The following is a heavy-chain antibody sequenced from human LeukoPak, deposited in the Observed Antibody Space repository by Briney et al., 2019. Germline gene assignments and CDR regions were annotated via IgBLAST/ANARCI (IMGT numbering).Heavy chain of an antibody. V-gene: IGHV4-59*01. D-gene: IGHD3-9*01. CDR1: SYY. Sequence: SYYGSWIRQPPEKGLEWIGYIYYTSTPNSNPSLKSPVTISVDTSNTPFSLTLNSLTPPDTAVYYCARVPLTGYYYYGMGVWLQGPTVTVSS. CDR3: ARVPLTGYYYYGMGV. CDR2: IYYTSTP. J-gene: IGHJ6*02.